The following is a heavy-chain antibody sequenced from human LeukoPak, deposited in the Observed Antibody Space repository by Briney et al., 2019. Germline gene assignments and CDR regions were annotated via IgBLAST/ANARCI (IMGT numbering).Heavy chain of an antibody. CDR3: ARDEYIHGDLTNFDS. D-gene: IGHD4-17*01. J-gene: IGHJ4*02. Sequence: PGGSLRLSCAASGFTFSSYGMTWVRQAPGKGLEWVSYISSSSSTIYYADSVKGRFTISRDNAKKSLYLQMNSLGAEDTAVYYCARDEYIHGDLTNFDSWGQGTLVIVSS. CDR2: ISSSSSTI. CDR1: GFTFSSYG. V-gene: IGHV3-48*01.